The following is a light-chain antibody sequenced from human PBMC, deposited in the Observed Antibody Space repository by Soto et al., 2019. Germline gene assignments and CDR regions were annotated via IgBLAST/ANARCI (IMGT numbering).Light chain of an antibody. V-gene: IGKV3-20*01. J-gene: IGKJ2*01. CDR3: HLDGGSPPQT. CDR1: QSVSSNH. Sequence: EIVWTQSPGTLSLSPGERATLSCRASQSVSSNHLAWYQQKPGQAPRLLIYGSSSRATGIPDRFSGSGSGTDFTLTISRLEPEEVAVYFCHLDGGSPPQTFGQGNKVEIK. CDR2: GSS.